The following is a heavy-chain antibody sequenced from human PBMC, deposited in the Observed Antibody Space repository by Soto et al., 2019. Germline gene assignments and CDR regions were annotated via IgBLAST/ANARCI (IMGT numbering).Heavy chain of an antibody. CDR1: GFTFDDYA. J-gene: IGHJ4*02. D-gene: IGHD3-10*01. CDR3: AKSPYFGSGSYAGGFDS. Sequence: EVQLVESGGGLVQPGRSLRLSCAASGFTFDDYAMHWVRQAAGKGLEWVSGISWNSDSIGNADSVKGRFTISRDNAKNALYLQMNSLRAEDTAFYYCAKSPYFGSGSYAGGFDSWGQGTLVIVFS. V-gene: IGHV3-9*01. CDR2: ISWNSDSI.